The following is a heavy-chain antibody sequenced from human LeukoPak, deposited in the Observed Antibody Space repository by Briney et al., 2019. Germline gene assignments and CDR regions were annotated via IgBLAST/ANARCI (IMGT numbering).Heavy chain of an antibody. D-gene: IGHD6-6*01. Sequence: GGSLRLSCAASGFTFSSYGMHWVRQAPGKGLEWVAIISYDGSIKYYTDSVKGRFTIPRDNSKNTLYLQMNSLRAEDTAVYYCAKAPVAAPPTWYFDYWGQGTLVTVSS. J-gene: IGHJ4*02. CDR2: ISYDGSIK. CDR3: AKAPVAAPPTWYFDY. V-gene: IGHV3-30*18. CDR1: GFTFSSYG.